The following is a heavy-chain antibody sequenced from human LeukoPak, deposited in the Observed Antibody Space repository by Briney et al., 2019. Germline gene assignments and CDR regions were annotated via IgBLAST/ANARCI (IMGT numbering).Heavy chain of an antibody. CDR1: GGSFSGYY. D-gene: IGHD3-10*01. Sequence: SSETLSLTCAVYGGSFSGYYWSWIRQPPGKGLEWIGEINHSGSTNYNPSLKSRVTISVDTSKNQFSLKLSSVTAADTAVYYCARLNYYGTGYWGQGTLVTVSS. J-gene: IGHJ4*02. V-gene: IGHV4-34*01. CDR2: INHSGST. CDR3: ARLNYYGTGY.